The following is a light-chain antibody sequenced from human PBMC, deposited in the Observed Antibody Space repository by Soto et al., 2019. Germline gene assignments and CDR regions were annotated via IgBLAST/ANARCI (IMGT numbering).Light chain of an antibody. CDR3: SSYTSSSTVV. CDR2: DVS. J-gene: IGLJ2*01. CDR1: SSDVGGYNY. Sequence: QSALTQPASVSGSPGQSITISCTGTSSDVGGYNYVSWYQQHPGKAPKLMIYDVSNRPSGVSNRFSGSKSGNTASLTLSGLQPEVEADYYCSSYTSSSTVVFGGGTKVTVL. V-gene: IGLV2-14*01.